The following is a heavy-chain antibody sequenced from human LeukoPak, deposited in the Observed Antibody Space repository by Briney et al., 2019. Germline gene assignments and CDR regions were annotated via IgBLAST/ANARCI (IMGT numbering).Heavy chain of an antibody. Sequence: GGSLRLSCAASGFTFSSYSMNWVRQAPGKGLEWVSYISSSSSIIYYADSVKGRFTISRDNAKNSLYLQMNSLRAEDTAVSYCARGDYGSGIFNYWGQGTQVTVPS. CDR1: GFTFSSYS. J-gene: IGHJ4*02. D-gene: IGHD3-10*01. CDR2: ISSSSSII. V-gene: IGHV3-48*01. CDR3: ARGDYGSGIFNY.